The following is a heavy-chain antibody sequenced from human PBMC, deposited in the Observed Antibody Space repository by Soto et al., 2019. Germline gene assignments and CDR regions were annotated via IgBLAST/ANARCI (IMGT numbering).Heavy chain of an antibody. Sequence: PLETLPLTCTVSGGSSSSSSYYWGWIRQPPGKGLEWIGSIYYSGSTYYNPSLKSRVTISVDTSKNQFSLKLSSVTAADTAVYYCASIVVVTAIYYYGMDVWGQGTTVTVSS. CDR2: IYYSGST. D-gene: IGHD2-21*02. CDR1: GGSSSSSSYY. CDR3: ASIVVVTAIYYYGMDV. V-gene: IGHV4-39*01. J-gene: IGHJ6*02.